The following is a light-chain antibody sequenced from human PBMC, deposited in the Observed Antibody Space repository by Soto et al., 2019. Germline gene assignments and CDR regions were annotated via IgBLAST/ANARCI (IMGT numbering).Light chain of an antibody. CDR2: QVS. Sequence: LTQPPSVSGSPGQSVTISCTGTSSDVGSDNRVSWYQQPPGTAPKLMIYQVSNRPSGVPDRFSGSNSGNTASLTISGLQTDDEADYYCTLYRNSNTVFGTGTKLTVL. CDR1: SSDVGSDNR. V-gene: IGLV2-18*01. J-gene: IGLJ1*01. CDR3: TLYRNSNTV.